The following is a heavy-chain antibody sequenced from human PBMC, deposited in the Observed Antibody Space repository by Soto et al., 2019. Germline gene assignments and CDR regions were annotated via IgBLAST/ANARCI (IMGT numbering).Heavy chain of an antibody. V-gene: IGHV1-18*04. D-gene: IGHD3-22*01. CDR1: GYTFTSYG. Sequence: QVQLVQSGAEVKKPGASVKVSCKASGYTFTSYGISRVRQAPGQGLEWMGWISAYNGNTNYAQKLQGRVTMTTDTSTSTAYMELRSLRSDDTAVYYCAREAKRGYDSSGYYRAYYYGMDVWGQGTTVTVSS. CDR2: ISAYNGNT. CDR3: AREAKRGYDSSGYYRAYYYGMDV. J-gene: IGHJ6*02.